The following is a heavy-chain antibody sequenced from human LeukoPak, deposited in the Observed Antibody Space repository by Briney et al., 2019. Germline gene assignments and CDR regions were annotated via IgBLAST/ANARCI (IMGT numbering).Heavy chain of an antibody. Sequence: SETLSLTCTVSGGSISSYYWSWIRQPAGKGLEWIGRIYTSGSTNYNPSLKSRVTMSVDTSKNQFSLKLSSVTAADTAVYYCARQSNYYGSGSYYNWGQGTLVTVSS. J-gene: IGHJ4*02. CDR3: ARQSNYYGSGSYYN. CDR1: GGSISSYY. CDR2: IYTSGST. V-gene: IGHV4-4*07. D-gene: IGHD3-10*01.